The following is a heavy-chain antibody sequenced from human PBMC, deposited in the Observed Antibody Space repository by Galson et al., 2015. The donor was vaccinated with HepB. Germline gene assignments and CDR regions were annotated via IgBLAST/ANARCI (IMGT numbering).Heavy chain of an antibody. D-gene: IGHD6-19*01. Sequence: SLRLSCAASGFTFSSYGMHWVRQAPGKGLEWVAVISYDGSNKYYADSVKGRFTISRDNSKNTLYLQMNSLRAEDTAVYYCAKDARYSSGYSDYWGQGTLVTVSS. CDR3: AKDARYSSGYSDY. CDR1: GFTFSSYG. J-gene: IGHJ4*02. CDR2: ISYDGSNK. V-gene: IGHV3-30*18.